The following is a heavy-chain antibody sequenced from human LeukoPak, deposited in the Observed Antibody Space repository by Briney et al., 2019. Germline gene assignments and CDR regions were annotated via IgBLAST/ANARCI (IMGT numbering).Heavy chain of an antibody. J-gene: IGHJ5*02. CDR3: ARENIVATIDWFDP. CDR1: GGSFSGYY. V-gene: IGHV4-34*01. D-gene: IGHD5-12*01. CDR2: INHSGST. Sequence: SETLSLTCAVYGGSFSGYYWSWIRQPPGKGLEWIREINHSGSTNYNPSLKSRVTISVDTSKNQFSLKLSSVTAADTAVYYCARENIVATIDWFDPWGQGTLVTVSS.